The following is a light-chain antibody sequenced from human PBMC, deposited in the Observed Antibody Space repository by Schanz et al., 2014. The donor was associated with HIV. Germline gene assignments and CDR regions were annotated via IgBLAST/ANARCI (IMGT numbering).Light chain of an antibody. J-gene: IGLJ1*01. CDR2: EVS. V-gene: IGLV2-8*01. CDR3: TSYAGNNIVV. Sequence: QSALTQPPSASGSPGQSVTISCTGTSSDVGDYNYVSWYQQHPGKAPKIMIFEVSKRPSGVPDRFSGSKSGNTASLTVSGLQAEDEADYYCTSYAGNNIVVFGTGTKLTVL. CDR1: SSDVGDYNY.